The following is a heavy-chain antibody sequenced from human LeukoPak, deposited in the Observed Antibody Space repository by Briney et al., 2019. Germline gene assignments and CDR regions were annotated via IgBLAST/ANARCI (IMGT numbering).Heavy chain of an antibody. CDR3: AREISIVGATNPFDY. CDR1: GGTFSSYA. D-gene: IGHD1-26*01. V-gene: IGHV1-69*13. J-gene: IGHJ4*02. Sequence: ASVKVSCKASGGTFSSYAISWVRQAPGQGLEWMGGIIPIFGTANYAQKFQGRVTITANESTSTAYMELSSLRSEDTAVYYCAREISIVGATNPFDYWGQGTLVTVSS. CDR2: IIPIFGTA.